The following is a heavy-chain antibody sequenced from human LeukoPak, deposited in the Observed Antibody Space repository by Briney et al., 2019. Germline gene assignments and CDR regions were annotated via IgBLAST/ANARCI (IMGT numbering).Heavy chain of an antibody. V-gene: IGHV1-2*04. CDR3: ALTIAAAGTWFDY. CDR1: GYTFTSYD. CDR2: INPNSGGT. Sequence: ASVKVSCKASGYTFTSYDINWVRQATGQGLEWMGWINPNSGGTNYAQKFQGWVTMTRDTSISTAYMELSRLRSDDTAVYYCALTIAAAGTWFDYWGQGTLVTVSS. J-gene: IGHJ4*02. D-gene: IGHD6-13*01.